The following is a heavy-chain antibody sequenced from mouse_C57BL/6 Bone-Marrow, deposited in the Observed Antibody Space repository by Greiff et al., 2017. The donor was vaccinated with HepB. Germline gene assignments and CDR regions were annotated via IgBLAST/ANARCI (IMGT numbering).Heavy chain of an antibody. CDR3: ARCGVTTRNWYFDV. Sequence: VQLQESGAELARPGASVKLSCKASGYTFTSYGISWVKQRTGQGLEWIGEIYPRSGNTYYNEKFKGKATLTADKSSSTAYMELRSLTSEDSAVYFCARCGVTTRNWYFDVWGTGTTVTVSS. J-gene: IGHJ1*03. CDR2: IYPRSGNT. V-gene: IGHV1-81*01. CDR1: GYTFTSYG. D-gene: IGHD2-2*01.